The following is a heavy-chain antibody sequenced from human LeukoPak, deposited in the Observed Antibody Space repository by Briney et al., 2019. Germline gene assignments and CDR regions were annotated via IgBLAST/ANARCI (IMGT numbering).Heavy chain of an antibody. J-gene: IGHJ4*02. CDR2: INWNGGST. V-gene: IGHV3-20*04. Sequence: GRSLRLSCAAAGFTFDDYSMSWVRQAPGKGLEWVSGINWNGGSTGYADSVKGRFTNSRDNAKNSLYLQMNSLRAEDTALYYCARDEGLAAFDYWGQGTLVTVSS. CDR3: ARDEGLAAFDY. D-gene: IGHD6-13*01. CDR1: GFTFDDYS.